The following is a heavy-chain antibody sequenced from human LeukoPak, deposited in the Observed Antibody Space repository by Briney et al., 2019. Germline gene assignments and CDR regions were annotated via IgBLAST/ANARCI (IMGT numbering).Heavy chain of an antibody. Sequence: LRASVKVSCKASGYTFTGYYMHWVRQAPGQGLEWMGWINPNSGGTNYAQKFQGRVTMTRDTSISTAYMELSRLRSGDTAVYYCASRPSIAARPDYYYMDVWGKGTTVTVSS. V-gene: IGHV1-2*02. CDR3: ASRPSIAARPDYYYMDV. J-gene: IGHJ6*03. CDR2: INPNSGGT. D-gene: IGHD6-6*01. CDR1: GYTFTGYY.